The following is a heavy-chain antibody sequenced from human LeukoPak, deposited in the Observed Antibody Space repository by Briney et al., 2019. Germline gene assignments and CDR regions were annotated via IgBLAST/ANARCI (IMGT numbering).Heavy chain of an antibody. V-gene: IGHV1-46*01. J-gene: IGHJ4*02. CDR3: ARADYYDSSGYYRFDY. CDR2: IYPSGGST. D-gene: IGHD3-22*01. CDR1: GYIFTSYY. Sequence: GASVTLSCRASGYIFTSYYMHWVRQAPGHGLEWMGIIYPSGGSTSYAKKFQGRVTMTRDTSTSTVYMELSSLRSEDTALYYCARADYYDSSGYYRFDYWGQGTLVTVSS.